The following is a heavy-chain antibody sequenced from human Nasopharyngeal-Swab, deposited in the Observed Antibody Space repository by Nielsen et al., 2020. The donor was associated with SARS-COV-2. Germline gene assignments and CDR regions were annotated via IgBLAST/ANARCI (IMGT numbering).Heavy chain of an antibody. Sequence: SETLSLTCPVSGVSISSPTSYCSWIRQPAGKGLEWIGRLHYIGSSKYSPSLESPVTISGDRSKNQFSLKLDSVTAADTARYYGARERLVGYYPPYYFDYWGQGILVTVSS. CDR1: GVSISSPTSY. CDR2: LHYIGSS. J-gene: IGHJ4*02. D-gene: IGHD3-22*01. V-gene: IGHV4-61*02. CDR3: ARERLVGYYPPYYFDY.